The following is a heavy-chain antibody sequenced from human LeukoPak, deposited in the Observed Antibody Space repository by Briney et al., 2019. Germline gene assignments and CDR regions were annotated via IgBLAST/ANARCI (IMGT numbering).Heavy chain of an antibody. CDR3: AKGSADSRPYYFDC. D-gene: IGHD3-3*01. V-gene: IGHV3-23*01. CDR2: ITSSGASI. J-gene: IGHJ4*01. Sequence: QAGGSLRLSCVASGFTFSSYVMIWVRQAPGKGLEWVSAITSSGASIYYADSVKGRFTISRDNSKNTLYLQMNSLRAEDTALYYCAKGSADSRPYYFDCWGHGTLVTVSS. CDR1: GFTFSSYV.